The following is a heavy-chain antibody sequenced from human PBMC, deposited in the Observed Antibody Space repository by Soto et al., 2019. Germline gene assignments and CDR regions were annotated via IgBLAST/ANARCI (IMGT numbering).Heavy chain of an antibody. CDR1: GGSVSSSSYY. Sequence: QLQLQESGPGLVKASGTLSLTCTVSGGSVSSSSYYWGWVRQPPGKGLEWIGSVYYSGSTYYNPSLESRGTISVDKSKNQYSLKLMSLSAADTAVYYCGRLEGLATISYYFDYWGQGALVTVSS. CDR2: VYYSGST. D-gene: IGHD3-9*01. CDR3: GRLEGLATISYYFDY. J-gene: IGHJ4*02. V-gene: IGHV4-39*01.